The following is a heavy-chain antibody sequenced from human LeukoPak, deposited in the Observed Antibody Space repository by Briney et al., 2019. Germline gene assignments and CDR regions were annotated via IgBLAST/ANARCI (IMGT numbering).Heavy chain of an antibody. V-gene: IGHV4-4*07. CDR3: ARDKGQYGSGTRGFTWFDP. J-gene: IGHJ5*02. Sequence: SETLSLTCSVSGDSFSSYYWSWVRQPAGKGLEWIGRFHTSGTTNYNPSVKSRVTMSVDSSKNQFSLNLSSVTAADTAVYYCARDKGQYGSGTRGFTWFDPWGQGTLVTVSS. CDR1: GDSFSSYY. CDR2: FHTSGTT. D-gene: IGHD3-10*01.